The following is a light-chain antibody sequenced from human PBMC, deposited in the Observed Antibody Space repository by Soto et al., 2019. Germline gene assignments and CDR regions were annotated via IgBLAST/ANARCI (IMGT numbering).Light chain of an antibody. CDR2: DVN. CDR1: SSDVGGYNY. V-gene: IGLV2-11*01. Sequence: QSAVTQPRSVSGSPGQSVTISCTGTSSDVGGYNYVSWYQQYPGKAPKLMIYDVNKWPSGVPDRFSGSKSGTTASLTISGLQAEDEADYYCCSYAGSYTWVFGGGTKLTVL. CDR3: CSYAGSYTWV. J-gene: IGLJ3*02.